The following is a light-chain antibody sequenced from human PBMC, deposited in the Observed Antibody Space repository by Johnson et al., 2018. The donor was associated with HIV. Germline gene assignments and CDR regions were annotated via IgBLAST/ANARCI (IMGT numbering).Light chain of an antibody. J-gene: IGLJ1*01. CDR1: SSNIGNNY. Sequence: QSVLTQPPSVSAAPGQKVTISCSGSSSNIGNNYVSWYQQLPGTAPKLLIYDNNKRPSGLPDRFSGSKSGTSATLGITGLQTGDEAAYYCGAWHSSLSGGLYLFGTGTKVTVL. CDR3: GAWHSSLSGGLYL. V-gene: IGLV1-51*01. CDR2: DNN.